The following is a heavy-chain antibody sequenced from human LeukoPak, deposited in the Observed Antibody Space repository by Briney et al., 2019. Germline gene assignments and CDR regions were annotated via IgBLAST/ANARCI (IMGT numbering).Heavy chain of an antibody. CDR2: IYYSGST. D-gene: IGHD5-12*01. CDR3: ARVRGYSGYDPDWYFDL. Sequence: SETLSLTCTVSGGSISSYYWSWIRQPPGKGLEWIGYIYYSGSTNYNPSLKSRVTISVDTSKNQFSLKLSSVTAADTAVYYCARVRGYSGYDPDWYFDLWGRGTLVTVSS. J-gene: IGHJ2*01. V-gene: IGHV4-59*01. CDR1: GGSISSYY.